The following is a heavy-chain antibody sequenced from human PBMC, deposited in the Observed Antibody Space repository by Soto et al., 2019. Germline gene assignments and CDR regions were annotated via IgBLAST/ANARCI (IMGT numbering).Heavy chain of an antibody. Sequence: GGSLRLSCAASGFTFSSYAMHWVRQAPGKGLEWVAVISYDGSNKYYADSVKGRFTISRDNSKNTLYLQMNSLRAEDTAVYYCARELRGDSAKSYYHYRMDVWGQGSTVTGAS. D-gene: IGHD5-18*01. CDR1: GFTFSSYA. CDR3: ARELRGDSAKSYYHYRMDV. CDR2: ISYDGSNK. V-gene: IGHV3-30-3*01. J-gene: IGHJ6*02.